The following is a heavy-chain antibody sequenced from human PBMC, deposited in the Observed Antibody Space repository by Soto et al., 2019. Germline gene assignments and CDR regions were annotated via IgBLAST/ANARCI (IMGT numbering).Heavy chain of an antibody. CDR1: GFTVSSNY. Sequence: EVQPVETGGGLIQPGGSLRLSYAASGFTVSSNYMSWVRQAPGKGLEWVSVIYSGGSTYYADSVKGRFTISRDNSKNTLYLQMNSLRAEDTAVYYCAREMVAATGLLYYYYGMDVWGQGTTVTVSS. CDR2: IYSGGST. J-gene: IGHJ6*02. V-gene: IGHV3-53*02. D-gene: IGHD2-15*01. CDR3: AREMVAATGLLYYYYGMDV.